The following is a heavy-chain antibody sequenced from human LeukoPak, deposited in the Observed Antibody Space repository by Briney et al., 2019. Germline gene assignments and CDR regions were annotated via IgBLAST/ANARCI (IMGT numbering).Heavy chain of an antibody. J-gene: IGHJ4*02. CDR1: GYTFTGYY. D-gene: IGHD3-16*02. Sequence: ASVKVSCKASGYTFTGYYMHWVRQAPGQGLEWMGWINAGNGNTKYSQEFQGRVTITRDTSASTAYMELSSLRSEDMAVYYCAREGGYDYVWGSYRYTPLDYWGQGTLVTVSS. CDR2: INAGNGNT. CDR3: AREGGYDYVWGSYRYTPLDY. V-gene: IGHV1-3*03.